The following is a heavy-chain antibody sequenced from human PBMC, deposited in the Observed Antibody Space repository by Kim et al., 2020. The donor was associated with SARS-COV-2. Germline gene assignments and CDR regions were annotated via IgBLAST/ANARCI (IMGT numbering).Heavy chain of an antibody. CDR1: GYSFTSYW. Sequence: GESLKISCKGSGYSFTSYWIGWVRQMPGKGLEWMGIIYPGDSDTRYSPSFRGQITISADNSLKTAYLQWTTLKASDTAMYYCARGPSGISHPYYFDYWGQGTLVTVSS. CDR3: ARGPSGISHPYYFDY. CDR2: IYPGDSDT. V-gene: IGHV5-51*01. J-gene: IGHJ4*02.